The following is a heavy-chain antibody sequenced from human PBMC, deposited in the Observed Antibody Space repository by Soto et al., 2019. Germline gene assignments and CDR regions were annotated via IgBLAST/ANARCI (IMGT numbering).Heavy chain of an antibody. Sequence: LGASLKISCKGSGYSFTSYWISWVRQMPGKGLEWMGRIDPSDSYTNYSPSFQGHVTISADKSISTAYLQWSSLKASDTAMYYCARRPGEDYYYGMDVWGQGTTVTVSS. J-gene: IGHJ6*02. CDR1: GYSFTSYW. CDR2: IDPSDSYT. D-gene: IGHD1-26*01. CDR3: ARRPGEDYYYGMDV. V-gene: IGHV5-10-1*01.